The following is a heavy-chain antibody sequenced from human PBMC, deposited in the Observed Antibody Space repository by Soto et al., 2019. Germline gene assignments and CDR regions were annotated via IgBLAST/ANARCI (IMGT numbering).Heavy chain of an antibody. V-gene: IGHV4-31*03. J-gene: IGHJ4*02. CDR3: ARTSVVVVAAMKGALYYFDY. D-gene: IGHD2-15*01. CDR1: GGSISSGGYY. Sequence: QVQLQESGPGLVKPSQTLSLTCTVSGGSISSGGYYWSWIRQHPGKGLEWIGYIYYSGSTYYNPSLKRRVTISVDTSKNQFSLKLSSVTAADTAVYYCARTSVVVVAAMKGALYYFDYWGQGTLVPVSS. CDR2: IYYSGST.